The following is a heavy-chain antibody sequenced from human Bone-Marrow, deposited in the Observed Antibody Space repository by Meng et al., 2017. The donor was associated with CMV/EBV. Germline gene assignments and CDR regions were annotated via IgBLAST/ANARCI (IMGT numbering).Heavy chain of an antibody. V-gene: IGHV3-21*01. D-gene: IGHD2-2*01. CDR3: ARVKYCSSTSCPRGYYYYGMDV. Sequence: GESLKLSCAASGFTFSSYSMNWVRQAPGKGLEWVSSISSSSSYIYYADSVKGRFTISRDNAKNSLYLQMNSLRAEDTAVYYCARVKYCSSTSCPRGYYYYGMDVWGQGTTVTVSS. J-gene: IGHJ6*02. CDR2: ISSSSSYI. CDR1: GFTFSSYS.